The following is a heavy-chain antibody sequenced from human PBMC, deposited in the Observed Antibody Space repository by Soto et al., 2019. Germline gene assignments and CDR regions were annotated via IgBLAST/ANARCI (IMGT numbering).Heavy chain of an antibody. CDR2: IYYSGST. V-gene: IGHV4-59*01. J-gene: IGHJ3*02. D-gene: IGHD1-26*01. CDR1: GGSISSYY. Sequence: PSETLSLTCTVSGGSISSYYWSWIRQPPGKGLEWIGYIYYSGSTNYNPSLKSRVTISVDTSKNQFSLKLSSVTAADTAVYYCARGLGDDSIWGQGTMVTVSS. CDR3: ARGLGDDSI.